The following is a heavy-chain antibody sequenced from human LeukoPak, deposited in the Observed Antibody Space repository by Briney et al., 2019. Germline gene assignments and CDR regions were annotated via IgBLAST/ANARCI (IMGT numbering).Heavy chain of an antibody. V-gene: IGHV4-31*03. J-gene: IGHJ4*02. D-gene: IGHD3-22*01. CDR1: GGSISSGGYY. Sequence: SETLSLTCTVSGGSISSGGYYWSWIRQHPGKGLEWIGYIYYSGSTYYNPSLKSRVTISVDTSKNQFSLKLSSVTAADTAVYYCARASTYYYDSSGYSLYYFDYWGQGTLVTVSS. CDR2: IYYSGST. CDR3: ARASTYYYDSSGYSLYYFDY.